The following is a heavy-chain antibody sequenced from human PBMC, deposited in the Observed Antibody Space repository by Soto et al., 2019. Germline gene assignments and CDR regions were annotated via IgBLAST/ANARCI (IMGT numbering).Heavy chain of an antibody. V-gene: IGHV1-3*01. Sequence: ASVKVSCKASENTFSTYLVHWVRQVHGQGLEWMGWHNGYNGQTEYSQKFHGRVTITRDTSAKTAYLELRSLTSEDTAVYYCAGPHDRAGLGTWGQGTLVTVSS. CDR3: AGPHDRAGLGT. D-gene: IGHD1-1*01. J-gene: IGHJ5*02. CDR2: HNGYNGQT. CDR1: ENTFSTYL.